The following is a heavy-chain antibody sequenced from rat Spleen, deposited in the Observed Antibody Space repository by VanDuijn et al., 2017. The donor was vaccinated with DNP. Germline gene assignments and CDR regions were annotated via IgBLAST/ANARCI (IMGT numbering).Heavy chain of an antibody. Sequence: EVQLVESGGGLVQPGRSMKLSCAASGFTFSNYYMAWVRQAPTKGLEWVASISSGGGNTYYRDSVRGRFTISRDNTKNTLYLQMNSLRSADTATYYCAIYFYSGDNWFAYWGQGTLVTVSS. V-gene: IGHV5-25*01. J-gene: IGHJ3*01. D-gene: IGHD1-1*01. CDR1: GFTFSNYY. CDR3: AIYFYSGDNWFAY. CDR2: ISSGGGNT.